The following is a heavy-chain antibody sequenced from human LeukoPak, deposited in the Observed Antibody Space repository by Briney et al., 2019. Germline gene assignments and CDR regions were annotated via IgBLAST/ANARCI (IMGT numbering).Heavy chain of an antibody. Sequence: ASVKVSCKASGGTFSSYVISWVRQAPGQGLEWMGWISAYNGNTNYAQKLQGRVTMTTDTSTSTAYMELRSLRSDDTAVYYCARDRARGYYDSSGYYFDYWGQGTLVTVSS. CDR1: GGTFSSYV. V-gene: IGHV1-18*01. D-gene: IGHD3-22*01. CDR2: ISAYNGNT. J-gene: IGHJ4*02. CDR3: ARDRARGYYDSSGYYFDY.